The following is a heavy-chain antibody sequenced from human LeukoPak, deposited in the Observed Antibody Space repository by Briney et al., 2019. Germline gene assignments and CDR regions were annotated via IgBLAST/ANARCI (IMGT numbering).Heavy chain of an antibody. CDR1: GYIFNSYY. J-gene: IGHJ4*02. CDR2: INPSGGST. D-gene: IGHD3-22*01. CDR3: AREYYDSSGYMTFDY. V-gene: IGHV1-46*02. Sequence: SVTVSCKASGYIFNSYYMQWVTQAPGQGLEWMGIINPSGGSTSYAQKFQGRVTMTRDTSRSTVYMELSSLRTKDPAVYYCAREYYDSSGYMTFDYWGQGTLVTVSS.